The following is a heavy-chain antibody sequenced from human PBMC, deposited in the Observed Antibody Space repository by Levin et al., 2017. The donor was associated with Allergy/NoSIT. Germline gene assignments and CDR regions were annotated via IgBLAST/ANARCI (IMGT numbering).Heavy chain of an antibody. D-gene: IGHD4-17*01. V-gene: IGHV1-18*01. CDR2: VSADNGNT. Sequence: GESLKISCQASGYTFTSHGISWVRQAPGQGLEWMGWVSADNGNTKYTQKFQGRVTMTTDTSTSTVYMELTSLRSDDTAMYYCARDERMTTVTFDFWGQGTLVTVSS. CDR1: GYTFTSHG. CDR3: ARDERMTTVTFDF. J-gene: IGHJ4*02.